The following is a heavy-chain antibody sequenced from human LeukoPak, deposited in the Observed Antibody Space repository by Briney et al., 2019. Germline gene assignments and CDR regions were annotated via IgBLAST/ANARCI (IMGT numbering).Heavy chain of an antibody. Sequence: GGSLRLSCVASEFTVSTNYMSWVRQAPGKGLEWVSVIYSGGSTYYADSVKGRFTISRDNSKNTLYLQMNSLRAEDTAVYYCAKARIVGATNYGMDVWGQGTTVTVSS. CDR2: IYSGGST. V-gene: IGHV3-66*01. D-gene: IGHD1-26*01. CDR1: EFTVSTNY. J-gene: IGHJ6*02. CDR3: AKARIVGATNYGMDV.